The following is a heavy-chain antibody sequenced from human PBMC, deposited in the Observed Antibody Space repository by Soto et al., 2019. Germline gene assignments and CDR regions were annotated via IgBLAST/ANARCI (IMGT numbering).Heavy chain of an antibody. Sequence: PGGSLRLSCAASGFTSSSYWMSWVRQAPGKGLEWVANIKQDGSEKYYVDSVKGRFTISRDNAKNSLYLQMNSLRAEDTAVYYCARWDSSSLPYYYYGMDVWGQGTTVTVSS. CDR3: ARWDSSSLPYYYYGMDV. V-gene: IGHV3-7*01. CDR1: GFTSSSYW. D-gene: IGHD6-6*01. J-gene: IGHJ6*02. CDR2: IKQDGSEK.